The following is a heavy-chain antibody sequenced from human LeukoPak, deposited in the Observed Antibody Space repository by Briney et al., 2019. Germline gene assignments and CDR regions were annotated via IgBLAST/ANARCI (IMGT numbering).Heavy chain of an antibody. Sequence: TGGSLRLSCAASGFTFSTYWMQWVRQAPGKGLVWVSRINNDGSGTVYADSVKGRFTISRDNAKNTLYLQMNSLRADDTAVYYCARGIDEWLYLNYWGQGALVTVSS. CDR2: INNDGSGT. CDR1: GFTFSTYW. V-gene: IGHV3-74*01. CDR3: ARGIDEWLYLNY. D-gene: IGHD3-3*01. J-gene: IGHJ4*02.